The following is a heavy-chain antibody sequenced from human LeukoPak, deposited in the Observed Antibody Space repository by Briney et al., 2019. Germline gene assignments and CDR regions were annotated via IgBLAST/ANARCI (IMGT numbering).Heavy chain of an antibody. V-gene: IGHV1-69*06. CDR2: IMPMFGTA. CDR1: GYTSTNYG. Sequence: ASVKVSCKASGYTSTNYGISWVRQAPGQGLEWMGGIMPMFGTANYAQKFQGRVTITADKSTSTAYMELSSLRSEDTAVYYCASGRTDIVVVPATLRNYYFDYWGQGTLVTVSS. D-gene: IGHD2-2*01. CDR3: ASGRTDIVVVPATLRNYYFDY. J-gene: IGHJ4*02.